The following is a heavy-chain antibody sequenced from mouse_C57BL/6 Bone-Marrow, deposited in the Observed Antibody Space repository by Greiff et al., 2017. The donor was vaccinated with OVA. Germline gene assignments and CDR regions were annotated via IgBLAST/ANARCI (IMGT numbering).Heavy chain of an antibody. J-gene: IGHJ4*01. CDR2: INPNNGGT. CDR3: ARIYDGYYVRAMDY. Sequence: EVQLQESGPELVKPGASVKIPCKASGYTFTDYNMDWVKQSHGKSLEWIGDINPNNGGTIYNQKFKGKATLTVDTSSSTAYMELRSLTSEDTAVYYCARIYDGYYVRAMDYWGQGTSVTVSS. CDR1: GYTFTDYN. V-gene: IGHV1-18*01. D-gene: IGHD2-3*01.